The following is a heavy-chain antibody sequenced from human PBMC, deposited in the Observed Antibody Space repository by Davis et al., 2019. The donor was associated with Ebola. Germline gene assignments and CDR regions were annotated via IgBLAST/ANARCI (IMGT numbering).Heavy chain of an antibody. J-gene: IGHJ4*02. CDR1: GDTFRRHG. D-gene: IGHD3-10*01. Sequence: AASVKVSCKTSGDTFRRHGISWVRQAPGQGLEWLGGVIPILGITNRSQKFRGRLTITADQPKTTVYMELNSLRSEDTAVYYCARGGTDYSGSGNDYNSIDYLEYWGQGTLVTASS. CDR3: ARGGTDYSGSGNDYNSIDYLEY. V-gene: IGHV1-69*10. CDR2: VIPILGIT.